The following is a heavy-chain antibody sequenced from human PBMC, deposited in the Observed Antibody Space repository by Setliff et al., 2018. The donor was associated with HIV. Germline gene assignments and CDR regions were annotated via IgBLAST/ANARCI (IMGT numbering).Heavy chain of an antibody. CDR3: AISGSPDRRPT. D-gene: IGHD3-10*01. CDR1: GYSFTSYW. CDR2: IHPGDSEI. Sequence: GESLKISCEASGYSFTSYWIGWVRQLPGKGLEWMGIIHPGDSEIGYSPSFQGQVTISADKSISTAYLQWSSLKASDTAIYYCAISGSPDRRPTWGQGTLVTVSS. J-gene: IGHJ5*02. V-gene: IGHV5-51*01.